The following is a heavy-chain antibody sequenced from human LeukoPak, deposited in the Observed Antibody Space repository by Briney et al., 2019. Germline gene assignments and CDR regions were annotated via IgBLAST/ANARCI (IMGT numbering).Heavy chain of an antibody. V-gene: IGHV1-69*13. J-gene: IGHJ6*02. CDR3: ARPEGLYYYGMDV. CDR2: IIPIFGTA. Sequence: SVKVSRKASGGTFSSYAISWVRQAPGQGLEWMGGIIPIFGTANYAQKFQGRVTITADESTSTAYMELSSLRSEDTAVYYCARPEGLYYYGMDVWGQGTTVTVSS. CDR1: GGTFSSYA.